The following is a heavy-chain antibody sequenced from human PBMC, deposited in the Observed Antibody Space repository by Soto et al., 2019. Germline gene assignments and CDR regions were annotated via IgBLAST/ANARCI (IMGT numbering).Heavy chain of an antibody. Sequence: QVQLVQSGADVMKPGASVKLSCQASGYTFTHYYIHWVLQAPGQGLEWLGVINPDTGTTSYAQTFQGRGNLTTDTSASTVYLELSGLAAEYTAVYYCARCHIYGGDSYFAYWGQGTLVTVSS. V-gene: IGHV1-46*01. D-gene: IGHD2-21*01. CDR2: INPDTGTT. CDR3: ARCHIYGGDSYFAY. CDR1: GYTFTHYY. J-gene: IGHJ4*02.